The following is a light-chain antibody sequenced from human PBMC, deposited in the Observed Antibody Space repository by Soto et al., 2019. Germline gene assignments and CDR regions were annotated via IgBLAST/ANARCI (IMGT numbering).Light chain of an antibody. CDR2: GNS. J-gene: IGLJ2*01. V-gene: IGLV1-40*01. CDR3: QFYDSSVSKVV. CDR1: SSNIGAGYD. Sequence: QAVVTQPPSVSGAPGQRVTISCTGSSSNIGAGYDVHWYQQLPGTAPKLLIYGNSNRPSGVPDRFSGSKSGTSASLAITGLQAEDEADYYCQFYDSSVSKVVFGGGTQLTVL.